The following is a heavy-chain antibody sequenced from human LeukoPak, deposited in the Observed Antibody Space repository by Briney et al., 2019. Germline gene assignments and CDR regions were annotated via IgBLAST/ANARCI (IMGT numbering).Heavy chain of an antibody. D-gene: IGHD6-19*01. Sequence: SETLSLTCTVSGGSMISYYWSWIRQPAGKGLEWIGRIYTSGSTNYNPSLKSRFSISVDKSKNQFSLRLSSVTAADTAVYYCARGGSSGPDYWGQGTLVTVSS. V-gene: IGHV4-4*07. CDR3: ARGGSSGPDY. J-gene: IGHJ4*02. CDR2: IYTSGST. CDR1: GGSMISYY.